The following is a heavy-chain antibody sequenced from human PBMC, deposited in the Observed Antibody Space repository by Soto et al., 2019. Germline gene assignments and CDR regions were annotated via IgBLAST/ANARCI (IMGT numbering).Heavy chain of an antibody. CDR1: GASISGFY. CDR3: VRDGTKTLRDWFDP. CDR2: IYATGTT. V-gene: IGHV4-4*07. J-gene: IGHJ5*02. Sequence: PWATLSITCTVSGASISGFYWSWIRKSAGKGLEWIGRIYATGTTDYNPSLKSRVMMSVDTSKKQFSLKLRSVTAADTAVYYCVRDGTKTLRDWFDPWGQGISVTV. D-gene: IGHD1-1*01.